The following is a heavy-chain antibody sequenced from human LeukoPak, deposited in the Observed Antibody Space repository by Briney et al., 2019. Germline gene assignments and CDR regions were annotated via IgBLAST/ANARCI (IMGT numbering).Heavy chain of an antibody. CDR1: GGSISSSSYY. CDR3: AGRFAPSGNDGFDI. J-gene: IGHJ3*02. CDR2: IYYSGST. V-gene: IGHV4-39*01. D-gene: IGHD3-10*01. Sequence: SETLSLTCNVSGGSISSSSYYWGWIRQPPGKGLEWIGSIYYSGSTYYNPSLKSRVTISVDTSENQLSLKLRSVTAADTAVYYCAGRFAPSGNDGFDIWGQGTVVTVSS.